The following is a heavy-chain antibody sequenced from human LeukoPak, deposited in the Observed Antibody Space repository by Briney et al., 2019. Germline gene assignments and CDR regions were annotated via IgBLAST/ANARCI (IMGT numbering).Heavy chain of an antibody. J-gene: IGHJ5*02. CDR2: IYYSGTT. Sequence: SSETLPLTCTVYGGSSSSYYWSWLRQPPGQGLEWIGYIYYSGTTNYKHSLKSGVTISVDTSKNQSSLKLCSVTAADTAVYYCARGWYDILTGYYSPRNWFDPWGQGTLVTVSS. CDR1: GGSSSSYY. CDR3: ARGWYDILTGYYSPRNWFDP. D-gene: IGHD3-9*01. V-gene: IGHV4-59*01.